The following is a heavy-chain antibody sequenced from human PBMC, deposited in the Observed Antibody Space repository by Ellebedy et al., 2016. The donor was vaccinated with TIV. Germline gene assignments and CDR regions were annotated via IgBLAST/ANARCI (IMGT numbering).Heavy chain of an antibody. D-gene: IGHD5-24*01. CDR3: VRDSTHGYDDY. CDR1: GFTFSDYH. CDR2: MIVGGFT. J-gene: IGHJ4*02. Sequence: GESLKISCAASGFTFSDYHMNWVRQAPGKGLEWVSSMIVGGFTYDADSVKGRFIISRDNAENSLYLQMNSLRVEDTAAYYCVRDSTHGYDDYWGQGTLVTVSS. V-gene: IGHV3-69-1*01.